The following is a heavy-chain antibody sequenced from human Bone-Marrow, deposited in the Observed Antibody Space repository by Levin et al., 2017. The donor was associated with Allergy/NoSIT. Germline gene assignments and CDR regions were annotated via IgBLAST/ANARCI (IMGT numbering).Heavy chain of an antibody. V-gene: IGHV1-58*01. Sequence: ASVKVSCKASGFTFTTSAVQWVRQARGQRPEWIGWIIVGSGNTDYAKKFEERVTIIRDVSTSTVYMELSRLRSADSAVYYCAAPSRLYDFGDGYYRGGFDIWGQGTIVTVSS. J-gene: IGHJ3*02. CDR1: GFTFTTSA. CDR2: IIVGSGNT. D-gene: IGHD3-3*01. CDR3: AAPSRLYDFGDGYYRGGFDI.